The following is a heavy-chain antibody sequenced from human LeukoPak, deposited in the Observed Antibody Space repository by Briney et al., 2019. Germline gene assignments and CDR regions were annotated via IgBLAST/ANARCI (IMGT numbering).Heavy chain of an antibody. J-gene: IGHJ4*02. CDR3: ARQGYYDSSGYPFDY. CDR1: GGSFSGYY. CDR2: IYYSGST. V-gene: IGHV4-39*01. D-gene: IGHD3-22*01. Sequence: RTSETLSLTCAVYGGSFSGYYWGWIRQPPGKGLEWIGSIYYSGSTYYNPSLKSRVTISVDTSKNQFSLKLSSVTAADTAVYYCARQGYYDSSGYPFDYWGQGTLVTVSS.